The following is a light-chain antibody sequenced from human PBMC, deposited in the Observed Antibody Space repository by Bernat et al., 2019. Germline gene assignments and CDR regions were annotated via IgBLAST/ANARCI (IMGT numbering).Light chain of an antibody. Sequence: QSALTQPASVSGSPGQSITLSYTGTSSDVGAYNYVSWYQQHPGRAPKLMIFDVSNRPSGVSDRFSGSKSGNTASLTISGLRPEDEADYYCSSVSTTSTPVVFGGGTKLTVL. CDR2: DVS. J-gene: IGLJ3*02. CDR3: SSVSTTSTPVV. CDR1: SSDVGAYNY. V-gene: IGLV2-14*03.